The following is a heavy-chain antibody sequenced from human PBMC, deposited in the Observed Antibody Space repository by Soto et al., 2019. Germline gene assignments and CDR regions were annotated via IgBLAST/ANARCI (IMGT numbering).Heavy chain of an antibody. D-gene: IGHD3-3*01. V-gene: IGHV1-69*08. CDR2: IIPIPDIT. J-gene: IGHJ3*01. CDR3: ARDRITTRGDAFDL. CDR1: GGTFSTYI. Sequence: QVQLVQSGAEVKKPGSSVKVSCKAPGGTFSTYIISWVRQAPGQGLEWMGRIIPIPDITNYAQKFQGRVTMTADKSPSKAYMELRSLRSEDTAVYSCARDRITTRGDAFDLWGQGTMVTVSS.